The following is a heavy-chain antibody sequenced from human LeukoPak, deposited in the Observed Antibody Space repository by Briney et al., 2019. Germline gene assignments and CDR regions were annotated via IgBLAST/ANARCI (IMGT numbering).Heavy chain of an antibody. CDR2: ISACNGNT. Sequence: GASVKVSCKASGYTFTSYGISWVRQAPGQGLEWMGWISACNGNTNYAQKLQGRVTMTTDTSTSIAYMELRSLRSDDTAVYYCAREEYSSGWFRRDYWGQGTLVTVSS. J-gene: IGHJ4*02. CDR1: GYTFTSYG. V-gene: IGHV1-18*01. CDR3: AREEYSSGWFRRDY. D-gene: IGHD6-19*01.